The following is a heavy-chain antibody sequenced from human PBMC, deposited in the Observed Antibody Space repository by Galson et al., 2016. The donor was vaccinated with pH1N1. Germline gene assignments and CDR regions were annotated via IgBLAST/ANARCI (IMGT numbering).Heavy chain of an antibody. V-gene: IGHV3-23*01. CDR3: AKRDTVGYYYFDY. CDR2: IISTGAGT. Sequence: SLRLSCAASGFTFSNYAMSWVRQAPGKGLEWVSNIISTGAGTYYADSVKGRFTVSRDNSKSTLYQQMNSLRAEDTAVYYCAKRDTVGYYYFDYWGQGALVTVSA. CDR1: GFTFSNYA. J-gene: IGHJ4*02. D-gene: IGHD2-15*01.